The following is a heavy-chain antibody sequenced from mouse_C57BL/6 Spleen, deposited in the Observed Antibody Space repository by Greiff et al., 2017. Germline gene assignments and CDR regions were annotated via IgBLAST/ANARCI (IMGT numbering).Heavy chain of an antibody. CDR1: GYTFTSYW. CDR3: SRRSSPYYYASDY. V-gene: IGHV1-69*01. Sequence: VQLQQPGAELVMPGASVKLSCKASGYTFTSYWMHWVKQRPGQGLEWIGEIDPSDSYTNYNQKFKSKSTLTVDKSSSTAYMQLSSLTSEDSAVYYCSRRSSPYYYASDYWGQGTTVNVSS. CDR2: IDPSDSYT. D-gene: IGHD1-1*01. J-gene: IGHJ4*01.